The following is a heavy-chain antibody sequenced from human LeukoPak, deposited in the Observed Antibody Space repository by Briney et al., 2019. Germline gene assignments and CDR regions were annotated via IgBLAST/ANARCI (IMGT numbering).Heavy chain of an antibody. Sequence: GGSLRLSCAASGFTFSSYSMNWVRQAPGKGLEWVSSISSSSSYIYYADSVKGRFTISRDNAKNSLYLQMNSLRAEDTAVYFCARKYCSGGSCVFDYWGQGTLVTVSS. J-gene: IGHJ4*02. CDR1: GFTFSSYS. CDR3: ARKYCSGGSCVFDY. CDR2: ISSSSSYI. D-gene: IGHD2-15*01. V-gene: IGHV3-21*01.